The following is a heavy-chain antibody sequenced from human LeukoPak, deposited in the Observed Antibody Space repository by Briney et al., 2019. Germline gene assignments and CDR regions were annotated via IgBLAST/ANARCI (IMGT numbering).Heavy chain of an antibody. V-gene: IGHV3-48*02. J-gene: IGHJ4*02. CDR1: GFTFSSYG. D-gene: IGHD5-12*01. CDR3: ARAMRSGYDY. CDR2: ISSSSDSI. Sequence: GGSRRLSCAASGFTFSSYGMNWVRQAPGKRLEWVSYISSSSDSICYADSVKGRFTISRDNAENSLYLQMNSLRDEDTAVYYCARAMRSGYDYWGQGTLVTVSS.